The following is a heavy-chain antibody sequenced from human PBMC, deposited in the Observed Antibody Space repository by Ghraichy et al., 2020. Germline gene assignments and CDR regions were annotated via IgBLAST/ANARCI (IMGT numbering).Heavy chain of an antibody. J-gene: IGHJ4*02. CDR3: AKPLPGIQLWYFDY. CDR2: ISYDGSNK. V-gene: IGHV3-30*18. D-gene: IGHD5-18*01. Sequence: GGSLRLSCAASGFTFSSYGMHWVRQAPGKGLEWVAVISYDGSNKYYADSVKGRFTISRDNSKNTLYLQMNSLRAEDTAVYYCAKPLPGIQLWYFDYWGQGTLVTVSS. CDR1: GFTFSSYG.